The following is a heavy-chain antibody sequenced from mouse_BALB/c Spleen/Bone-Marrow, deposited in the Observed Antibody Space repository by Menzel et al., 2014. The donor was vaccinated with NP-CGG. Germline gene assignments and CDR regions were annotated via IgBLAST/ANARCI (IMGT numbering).Heavy chain of an antibody. CDR3: ASYYYGHYFDY. J-gene: IGHJ2*01. V-gene: IGHV14-3*02. CDR2: IDPANGNT. D-gene: IGHD1-1*01. Sequence: EVQLQQSGAELVKPGASVKLSCTASGFNIKDTYMHWVKRRPEQGLEWIGRIDPANGNTKCDPKFQGKATITADTSSNTAYLQLSSLTSEDTAVYYCASYYYGHYFDYWGQGTTLTVSS. CDR1: GFNIKDTY.